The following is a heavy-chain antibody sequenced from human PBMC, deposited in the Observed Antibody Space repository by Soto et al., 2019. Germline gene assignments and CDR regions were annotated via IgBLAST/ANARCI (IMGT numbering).Heavy chain of an antibody. V-gene: IGHV4-34*01. J-gene: IGHJ4*02. D-gene: IGHD2-2*01. CDR3: ARHYSGHCSTTSCYVPFDY. Sequence: PSETLSLTCAVYGGSFSGYYWSWIRQPPGKGLEWIGEINHSESTNYNPSLKSRVTISIDTSKNQFSLKLSSVTAADTAVYYCARHYSGHCSTTSCYVPFDYWGQGTLVTVSS. CDR2: INHSEST. CDR1: GGSFSGYY.